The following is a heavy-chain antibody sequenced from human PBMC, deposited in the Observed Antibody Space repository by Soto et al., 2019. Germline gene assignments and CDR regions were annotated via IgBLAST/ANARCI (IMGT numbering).Heavy chain of an antibody. CDR3: ARRTAAAGTYTWFDT. Sequence: QVQLQESGPGLVKPSETLSLTCTVSGGSVSSGSYYWSWIRQPPGKGLEWIAYIYYSGSTTYNPSLKSRVTISVDTSKNQFSLKVSSVTAADTAMYYCARRTAAAGTYTWFDTWGQGTLVTVSS. D-gene: IGHD6-13*01. V-gene: IGHV4-61*01. CDR1: GGSVSSGSYY. J-gene: IGHJ5*02. CDR2: IYYSGST.